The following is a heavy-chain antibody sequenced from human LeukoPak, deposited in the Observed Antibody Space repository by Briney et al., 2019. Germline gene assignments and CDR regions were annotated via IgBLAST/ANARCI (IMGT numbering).Heavy chain of an antibody. CDR1: GGSISSGSYY. V-gene: IGHV4-61*02. CDR2: IYTSGST. Sequence: SQTLSLTCTVSGGSISSGSYYWSWIRQPAGKGLEWIGRIYTSGSTNHNPSLKSRVTISVDTSKNQFSLKLSSVTAADTAVYYCARSDYYGSGSYHYYYYMDVWGKGTTVTISS. CDR3: ARSDYYGSGSYHYYYYMDV. J-gene: IGHJ6*03. D-gene: IGHD3-10*01.